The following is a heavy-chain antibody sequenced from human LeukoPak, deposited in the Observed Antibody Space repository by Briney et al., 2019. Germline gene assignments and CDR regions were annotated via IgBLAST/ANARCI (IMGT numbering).Heavy chain of an antibody. CDR3: AKDSNTYSSSPPIDY. CDR1: GFTFSSYT. D-gene: IGHD6-6*01. J-gene: IGHJ4*02. Sequence: SGGSLRLSCAASGFTFSSYTMSWVRQAPGKGLEWVSAISGSGGSTYYADSVKGRFTISRDNSKNTLYLQMNSLRAEDTAVYYCAKDSNTYSSSPPIDYWGQGTLVTVSS. V-gene: IGHV3-23*01. CDR2: ISGSGGST.